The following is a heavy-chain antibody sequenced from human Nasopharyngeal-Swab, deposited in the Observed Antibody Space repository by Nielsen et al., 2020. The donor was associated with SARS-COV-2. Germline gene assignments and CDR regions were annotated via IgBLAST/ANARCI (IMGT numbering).Heavy chain of an antibody. CDR2: INHSGST. D-gene: IGHD3-22*01. CDR1: GGSFSGYY. J-gene: IGHJ4*02. Sequence: SETLSLTCAVSGGSFSGYYWSWIRQPPGKGLEWIGEINHSGSTNYNPSLKSRVTISVDPSKNQFSLKLSSVTAADTAVYYCATYYYDSSGYYLFDYWGQGTLVTVSS. CDR3: ATYYYDSSGYYLFDY. V-gene: IGHV4-34*01.